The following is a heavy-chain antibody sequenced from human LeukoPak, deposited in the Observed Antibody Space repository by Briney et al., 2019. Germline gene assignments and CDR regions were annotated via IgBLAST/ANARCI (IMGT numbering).Heavy chain of an antibody. CDR1: GYSFTSYW. J-gene: IGHJ4*02. Sequence: GASLQISFKGSGYSFTSYWIGWVRQMPGKGLEWMGIIYPGDSDTRYSPSFQGQVTISADKSISTAYLQWSSLKASDTAMYYCARLGYDMVRGVINPYYFDYWGQGTLVTVSS. V-gene: IGHV5-51*01. D-gene: IGHD3-10*01. CDR3: ARLGYDMVRGVINPYYFDY. CDR2: IYPGDSDT.